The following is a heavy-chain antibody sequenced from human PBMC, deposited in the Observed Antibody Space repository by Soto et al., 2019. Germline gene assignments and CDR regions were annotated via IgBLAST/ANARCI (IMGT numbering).Heavy chain of an antibody. CDR2: INPSGGST. CDR3: ASNQGRLQFEHSV. V-gene: IGHV1-46*01. Sequence: ASVKVSCKASGYTFTSYYMHWVRQAPGQGLEWMGIINPSGGSTTYAQKFQGRVTMTRDTSTYTVYMELSSLRSEDTAVYYCASNQGRLQFEHSVWGQGTTVTVYS. J-gene: IGHJ6*02. CDR1: GYTFTSYY. D-gene: IGHD4-4*01.